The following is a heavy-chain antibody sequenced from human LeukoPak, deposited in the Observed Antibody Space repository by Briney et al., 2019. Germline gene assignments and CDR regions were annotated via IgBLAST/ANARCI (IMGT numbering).Heavy chain of an antibody. Sequence: SETLSLTCAVYGGSFSGFYWSWIRQPPGKGLEWIGDINHSGSTNYNPSLKSRVTISVDKSKNQFSLKLSSVTAADTAVYYCARSKGILEWLLGYWGQGTLVTVSS. J-gene: IGHJ4*02. CDR2: INHSGST. CDR1: GGSFSGFY. D-gene: IGHD3-3*01. CDR3: ARSKGILEWLLGY. V-gene: IGHV4-34*01.